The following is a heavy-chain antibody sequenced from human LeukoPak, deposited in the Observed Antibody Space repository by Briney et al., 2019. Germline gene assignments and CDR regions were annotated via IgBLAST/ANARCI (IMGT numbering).Heavy chain of an antibody. V-gene: IGHV3-30*18. Sequence: SGGSLRLSCAASGFTFSSYGMHWVRQAPGKGLEWVAVISYDGSNKYYADSVKGRFTISRDNSKNTLYLQMNSLRAEDTAVYYCAKDTGMNYYDSSGYRDYWGQGTLVTVSS. CDR1: GFTFSSYG. CDR3: AKDTGMNYYDSSGYRDY. CDR2: ISYDGSNK. J-gene: IGHJ4*02. D-gene: IGHD3-22*01.